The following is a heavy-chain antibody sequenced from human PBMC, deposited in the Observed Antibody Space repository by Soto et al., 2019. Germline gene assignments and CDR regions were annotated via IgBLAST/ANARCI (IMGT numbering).Heavy chain of an antibody. Sequence: GGSLRLSCAASGFTFISYAMSWVLQAPGKGLEWVSAISGSGGSTYYADSVKGRFTISRDNSKNTLYLQMNSLRAEDTAVYYCAKARCSGNPCYVPDYWGHGTLVTVSS. D-gene: IGHD2-15*01. CDR1: GFTFISYA. CDR3: AKARCSGNPCYVPDY. V-gene: IGHV3-23*01. J-gene: IGHJ4*01. CDR2: ISGSGGST.